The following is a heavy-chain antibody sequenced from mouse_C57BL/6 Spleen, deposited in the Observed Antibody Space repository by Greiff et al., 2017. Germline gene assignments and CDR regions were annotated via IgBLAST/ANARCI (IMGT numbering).Heavy chain of an antibody. J-gene: IGHJ3*01. Sequence: VQLVESGPGLVAPSQSLSITCTVSGFSLTSYGVDWVRQSPGKGLEWLGVIWGVGSTNYNSALKSRLSISKDNSKSQVFLKMNSLHTDDTAMYYCATSTGPFAYWGQGTLVTVSA. D-gene: IGHD4-1*02. CDR2: IWGVGST. CDR1: GFSLTSYG. V-gene: IGHV2-6*01. CDR3: ATSTGPFAY.